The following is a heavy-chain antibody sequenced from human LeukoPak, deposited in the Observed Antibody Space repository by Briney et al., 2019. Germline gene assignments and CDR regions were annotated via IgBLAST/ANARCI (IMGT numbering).Heavy chain of an antibody. Sequence: ASVKVSCKASGFTFTSYAIHWVRQAPGQGLEWMGWITPGGGTKHPQKFQGRVAITWDTSITTAYMDLSRLTSDDTAVYYCARDRYGDGFAHLDYWGQGALVTVSS. CDR2: ITPGGGT. CDR3: ARDRYGDGFAHLDY. D-gene: IGHD5-24*01. CDR1: GFTFTSYA. V-gene: IGHV1-2*02. J-gene: IGHJ4*02.